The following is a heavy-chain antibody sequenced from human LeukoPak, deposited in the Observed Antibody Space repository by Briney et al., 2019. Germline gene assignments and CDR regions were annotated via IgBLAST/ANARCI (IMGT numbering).Heavy chain of an antibody. J-gene: IGHJ4*02. CDR2: INWNGGST. CDR3: ARDSYYGSGSPDY. V-gene: IGHV3-20*04. D-gene: IGHD3-10*01. Sequence: GGSLRLSCAASGFTFDDYGMSWVRQAPGKGLEWVSGINWNGGSTGYADSVKGRFTISRDNSKNTLYLQMNSLRAEDTAVYYCARDSYYGSGSPDYWGQGTLVTVSS. CDR1: GFTFDDYG.